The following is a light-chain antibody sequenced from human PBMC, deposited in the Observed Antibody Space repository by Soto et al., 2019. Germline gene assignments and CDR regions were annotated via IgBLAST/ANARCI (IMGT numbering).Light chain of an antibody. V-gene: IGLV2-14*01. Sequence: QSALTQPASVSGSPGQSITISCTGTSSDVGGYNYVSWYQQHPGKAPKLMIYEVSNRPSGVSNRFSGSKSGNTASLTISGLQAEDEADYYCISYTSSSTPRVFGTGTKLTVL. CDR2: EVS. J-gene: IGLJ1*01. CDR1: SSDVGGYNY. CDR3: ISYTSSSTPRV.